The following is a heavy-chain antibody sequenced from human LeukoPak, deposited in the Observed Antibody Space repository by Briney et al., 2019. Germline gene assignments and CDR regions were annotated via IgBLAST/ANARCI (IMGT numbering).Heavy chain of an antibody. J-gene: IGHJ4*02. V-gene: IGHV3-30*18. Sequence: GGSLRLSCAASGFTFSSYGMHWVRQAPGKGLEWVAVISYDGSNKYYADSVKGRFTISRDNSKNTLYLQMNSLRAEDTAVYYCAKGGEYYFDSSGYFDYWGQGTLVTVSS. CDR2: ISYDGSNK. CDR1: GFTFSSYG. D-gene: IGHD3-22*01. CDR3: AKGGEYYFDSSGYFDY.